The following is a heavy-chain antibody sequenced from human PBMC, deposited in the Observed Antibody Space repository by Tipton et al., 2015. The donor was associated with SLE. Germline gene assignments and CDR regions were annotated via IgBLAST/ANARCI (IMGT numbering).Heavy chain of an antibody. D-gene: IGHD1-26*01. CDR2: INRDGSTT. Sequence: SLRLSCAASGFTFSDYWMHWVRQGPGKGLVWVSRINRDGSTTSYADSVKGRFTISRDNAKNTLFLQMDSLRAADTAVYYCARDLESGGSYPLYYFDYWGLGTLVTVSS. CDR3: ARDLESGGSYPLYYFDY. J-gene: IGHJ4*02. CDR1: GFTFSDYW. V-gene: IGHV3-74*01.